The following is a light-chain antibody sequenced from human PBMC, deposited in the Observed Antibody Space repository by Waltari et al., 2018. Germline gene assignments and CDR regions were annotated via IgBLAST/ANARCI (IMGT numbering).Light chain of an antibody. V-gene: IGKV4-1*01. CDR1: QSLFATSNSKTY. J-gene: IGKJ5*01. CDR3: HHYYIPPLT. Sequence: DIVMTQSPDFLAGSLGERATINCKSSQSLFATSNSKTYISWYQQKPRQPPKLLMYWASTRGSGVPDRFSGYGSGTDFTLTISSLQAEDVSVYYCHHYYIPPLTFGQGTRLEIK. CDR2: WAS.